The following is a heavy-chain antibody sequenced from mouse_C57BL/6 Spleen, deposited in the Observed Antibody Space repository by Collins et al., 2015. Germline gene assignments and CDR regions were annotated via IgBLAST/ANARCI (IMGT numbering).Heavy chain of an antibody. V-gene: IGHV8-12*01. J-gene: IGHJ2*01. CDR3: ARSCGYDGRRLFDY. D-gene: IGHD2-2*01. CDR1: GFSLSTSGMG. CDR2: IYWDDDK. Sequence: QVTLKESGPGILQPSQTLSLTCSFSGFSLSTSGMGVSWIRQPSGKGLEWLAHIYWDDDKRYNPSLKSRLTISKDTSSNQVFLKITSVDTADTATYYCARSCGYDGRRLFDYWGQGTTLTVSS.